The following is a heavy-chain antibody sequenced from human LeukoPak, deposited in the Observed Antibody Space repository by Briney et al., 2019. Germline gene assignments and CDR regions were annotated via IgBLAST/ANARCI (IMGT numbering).Heavy chain of an antibody. V-gene: IGHV3-30*02. CDR1: GFTFSSFG. D-gene: IGHD2-2*01. Sequence: GGSLRLSCAASGFTFSSFGIHWVRQAPGKGLEWVAFIRYDGSNKYYADSVKGRFTISRDNPKNTLYLQMNSLKTKDTAVYYCTLVPTGDYWGQGTLVTVSS. CDR3: TLVPTGDY. J-gene: IGHJ4*02. CDR2: IRYDGSNK.